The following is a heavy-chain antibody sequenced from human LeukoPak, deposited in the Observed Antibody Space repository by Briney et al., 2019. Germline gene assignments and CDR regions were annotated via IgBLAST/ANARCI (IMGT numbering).Heavy chain of an antibody. CDR2: IYYSGST. V-gene: IGHV4-39*01. CDR3: ARRHYYDSSGYYYY. Sequence: SETLSLTCTVSGGSISSSSYYWGWIRQPPGKGLEWIGSIYYSGSTYYNPSLKSRVTISVDTSKSQFSLKLSSVTAADTAVYYCARRHYYDSSGYYYYWGQGTLVTVSS. J-gene: IGHJ4*02. D-gene: IGHD3-22*01. CDR1: GGSISSSSYY.